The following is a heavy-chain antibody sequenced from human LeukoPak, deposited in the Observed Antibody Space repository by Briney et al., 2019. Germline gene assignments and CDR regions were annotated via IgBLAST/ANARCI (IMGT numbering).Heavy chain of an antibody. Sequence: TGGSLRLSCAASGFTFSSYWMSWVRQAPGKGLEWVANIKQDGSEKQYVDPVKGRFAISRDNAENSLYLQMNSLKAEDTAVYYCGRFTRSGDSVYWGQGTLVTVSS. CDR1: GFTFSSYW. V-gene: IGHV3-7*04. J-gene: IGHJ4*02. D-gene: IGHD7-27*01. CDR3: GRFTRSGDSVY. CDR2: IKQDGSEK.